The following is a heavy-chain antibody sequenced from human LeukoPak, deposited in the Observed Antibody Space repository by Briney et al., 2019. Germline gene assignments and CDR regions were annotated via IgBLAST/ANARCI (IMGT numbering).Heavy chain of an antibody. CDR1: GFPFSTYW. Sequence: PGGSLRLSCAASGFPFSTYWMHWVRQAPGKGLVWVSRIKTDGRSTTYADSVKGRFTISRDNAKNTLYLQMNSLRAEGTAIYYCAILTGIAAAAWGQGTLVTVSS. D-gene: IGHD6-13*01. CDR3: AILTGIAAAA. J-gene: IGHJ5*02. CDR2: IKTDGRST. V-gene: IGHV3-74*01.